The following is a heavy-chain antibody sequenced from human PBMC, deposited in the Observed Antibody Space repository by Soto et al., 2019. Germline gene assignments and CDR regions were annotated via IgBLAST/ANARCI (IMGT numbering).Heavy chain of an antibody. J-gene: IGHJ6*02. V-gene: IGHV5-10-1*01. CDR1: GYSFTSYW. CDR3: ARGVGTDPLYYYYGMDV. D-gene: IGHD1-26*01. Sequence: PVESLKISCKGSGYSFTSYWISWVRQMPGKGLEWMGRIDPSDSYTNYSPSFQGHVTISADKSISTAYLQWSSLKASDTAMYYCARGVGTDPLYYYYGMDVWGQGTTVTVSS. CDR2: IDPSDSYT.